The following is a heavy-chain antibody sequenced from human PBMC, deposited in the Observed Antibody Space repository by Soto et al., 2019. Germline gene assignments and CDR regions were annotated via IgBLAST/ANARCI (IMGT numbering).Heavy chain of an antibody. CDR3: AHIYGDYPEYHYYVMDV. Sequence: QIALKESGPTLVKPTQPLTLTCTFSGFSLSTSGVGVRWIRKPAGTALECLPLLYWDDDKRYSPSLKSRLTITKDTAKNQVVLTMTNMDPVYTATCYCAHIYGDYPEYHYYVMDVWGQGTTGTVSS. D-gene: IGHD4-17*01. J-gene: IGHJ6*02. CDR1: GFSLSTSGVG. V-gene: IGHV2-5*02. CDR2: LYWDDDK.